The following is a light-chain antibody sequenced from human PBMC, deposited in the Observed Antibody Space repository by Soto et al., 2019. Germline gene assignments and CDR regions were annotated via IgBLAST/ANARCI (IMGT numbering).Light chain of an antibody. CDR3: QQYTGPPTT. Sequence: EIVMTQSPATLSVSPGERATLSCRASQTVSSNYLAWCQQSPGQATRLLIYGASTRAAGIPDRFSGSGSGTDYTLTITRLEPEESAVYFCQQYTGPPTTVGQGTRLEI. V-gene: IGKV3-20*01. J-gene: IGKJ5*01. CDR2: GAS. CDR1: QTVSSNY.